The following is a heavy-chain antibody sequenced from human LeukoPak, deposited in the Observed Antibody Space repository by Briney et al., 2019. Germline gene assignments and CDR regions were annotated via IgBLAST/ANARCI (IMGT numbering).Heavy chain of an antibody. CDR3: TYTSSSGVVY. Sequence: GGSLRLSCAASGFTFSSYWMHWVRQAPGKGLVWVSRINSDGSSTSYADSVKGRFTISRDNAKNTLYLQMNSLETEDTAMYYCTYTSSSGVVYWGQGTLVTVSS. J-gene: IGHJ4*02. D-gene: IGHD6-6*01. CDR2: INSDGSST. CDR1: GFTFSSYW. V-gene: IGHV3-74*01.